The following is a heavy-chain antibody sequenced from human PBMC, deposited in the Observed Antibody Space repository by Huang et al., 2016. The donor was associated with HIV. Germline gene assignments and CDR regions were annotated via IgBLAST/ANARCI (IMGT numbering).Heavy chain of an antibody. CDR2: VSKEGKEK. V-gene: IGHV3-30*03. Sequence: QGQLVESGGGVVQPGRSLRLSCAASGFSFTSYDMRWVRQVPGKGLDWVSFVSKEGKEKYYADSVKGRFTISRDNFKNTLYLQMNSLRTGDTAVYFCLPAGHVSHYYYMDVWGKGTTVIVSS. CDR1: GFSFTSYD. J-gene: IGHJ6*03. CDR3: LPAGHVSHYYYMDV.